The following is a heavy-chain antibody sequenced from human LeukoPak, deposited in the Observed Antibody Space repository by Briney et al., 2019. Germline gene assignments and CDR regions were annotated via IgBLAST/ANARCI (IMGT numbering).Heavy chain of an antibody. CDR3: ARDGYYDSSGYYPIDY. CDR2: IYYSGST. CDR1: GGSFSGYY. J-gene: IGHJ4*02. V-gene: IGHV4-59*01. D-gene: IGHD3-22*01. Sequence: PETLSLTCAVYGGSFSGYYWSWIRQPPGKGLEWIGYIYYSGSTNYNPSLKSRVTISVDTSKNQFSLKLSSVTAADTAVYYCARDGYYDSSGYYPIDYWGQGTLVTVSS.